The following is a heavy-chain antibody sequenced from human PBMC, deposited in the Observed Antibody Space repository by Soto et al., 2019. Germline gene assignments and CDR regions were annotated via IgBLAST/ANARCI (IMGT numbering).Heavy chain of an antibody. CDR1: GGTFSTYA. V-gene: IGHV1-69*01. CDR2: VIPIFGTP. CDR3: ARSQRGSSSLDIYYYYYYGMDV. D-gene: IGHD2-15*01. Sequence: QVQLVQSGAGVKKPGSSVKVSCKAPGGTFSTYAISWVRQAPGQGLEWMGGVIPIFGTPKYAQKFQGRVTITADESTSTGYMELRSLRSEDTAVYYCARSQRGSSSLDIYYYYYYGMDVWGQGTTVTVSS. J-gene: IGHJ6*02.